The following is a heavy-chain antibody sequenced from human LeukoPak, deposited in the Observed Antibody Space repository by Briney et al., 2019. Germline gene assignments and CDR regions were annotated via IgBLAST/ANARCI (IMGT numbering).Heavy chain of an antibody. Sequence: ASVKVSCKASGYTFTSYDINWVRQATGQGLEWMGWMNPNSGNTGYAQKFQGRVTITRNTSISTAYMELSSLRSEDTAVYYCARAGGAAAGTFWERYYYYYYMDAWGKGTTVTVSS. CDR3: ARAGGAAAGTFWERYYYYYYMDA. J-gene: IGHJ6*03. D-gene: IGHD6-13*01. V-gene: IGHV1-8*03. CDR2: MNPNSGNT. CDR1: GYTFTSYD.